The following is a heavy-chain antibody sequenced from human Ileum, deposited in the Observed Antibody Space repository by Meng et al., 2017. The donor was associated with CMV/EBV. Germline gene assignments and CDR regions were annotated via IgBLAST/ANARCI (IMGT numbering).Heavy chain of an antibody. D-gene: IGHD3-10*01. Sequence: SETLSLTCTVSGGSISSYYWSWIRQPPGKGLEWIGYIYYSGSTNYNPSLKSRVTISVDTSKNQFSLKLSSVTAADTAVYYCASHRRSGSYFRGWFDPWGQGTLVTVSS. J-gene: IGHJ5*02. V-gene: IGHV4-59*01. CDR3: ASHRRSGSYFRGWFDP. CDR1: GGSISSYY. CDR2: IYYSGST.